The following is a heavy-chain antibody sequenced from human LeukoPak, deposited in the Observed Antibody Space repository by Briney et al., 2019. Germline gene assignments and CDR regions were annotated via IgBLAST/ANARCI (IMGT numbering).Heavy chain of an antibody. CDR1: GYSISSGYY. D-gene: IGHD2-15*01. CDR2: IYQSGST. CDR3: ARGYCSGGSCYSDY. Sequence: PSETLSLTCTVSGYSISSGYYWAWIRQPPGKGLEWIGSIYQSGSTYYNSSLKSRVSISVDTSKNQFSLKLSSVTAADTAVYYCARGYCSGGSCYSDYWGQGTLVTVSS. V-gene: IGHV4-38-2*02. J-gene: IGHJ4*02.